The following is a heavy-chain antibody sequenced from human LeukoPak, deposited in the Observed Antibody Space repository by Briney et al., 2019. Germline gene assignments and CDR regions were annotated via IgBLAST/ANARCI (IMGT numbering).Heavy chain of an antibody. CDR3: ATDNGTWGYGALDV. D-gene: IGHD1-14*01. Sequence: PSETLSLTCLVSGDSISSSNYWGWIRQPPGNGLEWIGSIYQTLITYYNPSLKRRVTLSIDTSKNQFSLRMTSVTAADTAFYYCATDNGTWGYGALDVWGQGTVVTVSS. V-gene: IGHV4-38-2*01. J-gene: IGHJ3*01. CDR2: IYQTLIT. CDR1: GDSISSSNY.